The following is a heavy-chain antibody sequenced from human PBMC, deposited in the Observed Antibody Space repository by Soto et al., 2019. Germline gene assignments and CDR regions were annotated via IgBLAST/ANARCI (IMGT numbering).Heavy chain of an antibody. CDR2: IYSGGST. D-gene: IGHD2-2*02. Sequence: PGGSLRLSCAASGFTVSSNCMSWVRQAPGKGLEWVSVIYSGGSTYYADSVKGRFTISRDNSKNTLYLQMNSLRAEDTAVYYCERFVRTLYANWFDPWGQGTLVTVSS. J-gene: IGHJ5*02. V-gene: IGHV3-66*01. CDR3: ERFVRTLYANWFDP. CDR1: GFTVSSNC.